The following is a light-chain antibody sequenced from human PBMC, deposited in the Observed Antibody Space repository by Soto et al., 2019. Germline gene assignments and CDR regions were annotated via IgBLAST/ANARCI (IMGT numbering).Light chain of an antibody. Sequence: QSVLTQPASVSGSPGLSITMSCTGTSSDVGGYNYVSWYQQHPGKAPKLMIYDVSNRPSGVSNRFSGSKSGNTASLTISGLQAEDEADYYCSSYTSSSTPWVFGGGTKLTVL. CDR3: SSYTSSSTPWV. CDR1: SSDVGGYNY. J-gene: IGLJ3*02. CDR2: DVS. V-gene: IGLV2-14*01.